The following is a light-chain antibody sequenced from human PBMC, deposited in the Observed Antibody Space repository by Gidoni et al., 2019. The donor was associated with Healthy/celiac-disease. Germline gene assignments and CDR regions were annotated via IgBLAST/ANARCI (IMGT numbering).Light chain of an antibody. CDR1: SSNIGNNY. V-gene: IGLV1-51*01. CDR2: DNN. J-gene: IGLJ2*01. Sequence: SVLTQPPPVSPAPGQTVTISCSGSSSNIGNNYVSWYQQLPGTAPKLLIYDNNKRPSGIPDRFSGSKSGTSATLGITGLQTGDEADYYCGTWDSSLSAVVFGGGTKLTVL. CDR3: GTWDSSLSAVV.